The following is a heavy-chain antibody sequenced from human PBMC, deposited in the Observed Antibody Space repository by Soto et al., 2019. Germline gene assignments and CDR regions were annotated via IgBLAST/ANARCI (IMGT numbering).Heavy chain of an antibody. Sequence: QVQLVQSGAEVKKPGASVKVSCKASGYTFTSYGISWVRQAPGQGREWMGWISSYNGNTNYAQKLQGRVTMTTDTSTSTAYMEVRSLRSDDTAVYYCAIDQGHGDYGSFIDYWGQGTLVTVSS. D-gene: IGHD4-17*01. J-gene: IGHJ4*02. CDR3: AIDQGHGDYGSFIDY. V-gene: IGHV1-18*01. CDR1: GYTFTSYG. CDR2: ISSYNGNT.